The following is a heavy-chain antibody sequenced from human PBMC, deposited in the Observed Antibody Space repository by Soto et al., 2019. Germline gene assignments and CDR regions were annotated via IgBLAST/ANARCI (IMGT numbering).Heavy chain of an antibody. D-gene: IGHD3-3*01. CDR3: AKAYDIWSGYWFDY. CDR2: ISGSGGRT. J-gene: IGHJ4*02. Sequence: EVQLLESGGGLVQPGGSLRLSCAAYGFTFRSYAMSWVRQAPGKGLEWLSAISGSGGRTYYADSVKGRFTISRDNSKNTLFLQMNSLRAEDTAVYYCAKAYDIWSGYWFDYWGQGTLVTVSS. CDR1: GFTFRSYA. V-gene: IGHV3-23*01.